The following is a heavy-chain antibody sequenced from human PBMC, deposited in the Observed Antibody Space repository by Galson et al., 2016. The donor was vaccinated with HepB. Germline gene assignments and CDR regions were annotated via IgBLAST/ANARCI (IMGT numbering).Heavy chain of an antibody. J-gene: IGHJ4*02. V-gene: IGHV4-39*01. CDR1: GDSISNNGYY. CDR2: IYSSGST. CDR3: ARLTYTRYFDF. Sequence: SETLSLTCTVSGDSISNNGYYWGWVRQPPGKRLEWIGSIYSSGSTYDNPSLKSRVIISVDTSKNQFSLRLNSATAAATAIYYCARLTYTRYFDFWGQGTLVTVSS. D-gene: IGHD1-14*01.